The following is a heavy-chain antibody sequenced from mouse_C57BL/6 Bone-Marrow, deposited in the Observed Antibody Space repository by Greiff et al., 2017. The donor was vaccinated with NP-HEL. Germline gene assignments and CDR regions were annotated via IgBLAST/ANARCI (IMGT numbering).Heavy chain of an antibody. Sequence: QVQLQQPGAELVKPGASVKMSCKASGYTFTSYWITWVKQRPGQGLEWIGDIYPGSGSTNYNEKFKSKATLPVDTSSSTAYMQLSSLPSEDSAVYYFAGSVHDSAVWFAYWGQGTLVTVSA. CDR3: AGSVHDSAVWFAY. J-gene: IGHJ3*01. V-gene: IGHV1-55*01. CDR2: IYPGSGST. D-gene: IGHD2-4*01. CDR1: GYTFTSYW.